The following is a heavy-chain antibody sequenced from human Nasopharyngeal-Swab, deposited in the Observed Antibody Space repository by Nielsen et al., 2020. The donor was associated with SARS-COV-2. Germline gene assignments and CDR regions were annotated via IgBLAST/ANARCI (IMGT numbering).Heavy chain of an antibody. CDR2: ISSSSSYT. D-gene: IGHD3-9*01. J-gene: IGHJ6*02. CDR3: ARVSPPLLTGPYYYYGMDV. V-gene: IGHV3-11*06. CDR1: GFTFSDYY. Sequence: GESLKISCAASGFTFSDYYMSWIRQAPGKGLAWVSYISSSSSYTNYADSVKGRFTISRDNAKNSLYLQMNSLRAEDTAVYYCARVSPPLLTGPYYYYGMDVWGQGTTVTVSS.